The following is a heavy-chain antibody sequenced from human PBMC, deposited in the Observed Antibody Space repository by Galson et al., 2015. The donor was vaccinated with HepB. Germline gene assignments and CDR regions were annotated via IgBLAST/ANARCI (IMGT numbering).Heavy chain of an antibody. CDR3: VSQNRNSFHI. V-gene: IGHV3-48*04. CDR2: INPDSNNT. D-gene: IGHD1-14*01. J-gene: IGHJ3*02. CDR1: GFTFSRDA. Sequence: SLRLSCAASGFTFSRDAMDWVRQAPGKGLEWVSYINPDSNNTYYADSVRGGFTISRDNAKNSLFLQMSSLGAEDTAVYYCVSQNRNSFHIWGPGTMVTVPS.